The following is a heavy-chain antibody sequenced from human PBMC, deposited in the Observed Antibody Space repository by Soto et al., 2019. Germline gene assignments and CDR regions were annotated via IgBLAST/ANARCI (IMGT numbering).Heavy chain of an antibody. CDR3: VRDVNWGCDS. V-gene: IGHV3-48*02. CDR2: IRSGGSAT. D-gene: IGHD7-27*01. CDR1: GFNFDTEP. Sequence: EVQLVESGGGLVHPGGSLKLSCAASGFNFDTEPMNWVRQAPGKGLEWVSNIRSGGSATSYADSVKGRFTISRDNGKNSLYLQMNSLRDEDTAVYFCVRDVNWGCDSWGQGTLVTVSS. J-gene: IGHJ5*01.